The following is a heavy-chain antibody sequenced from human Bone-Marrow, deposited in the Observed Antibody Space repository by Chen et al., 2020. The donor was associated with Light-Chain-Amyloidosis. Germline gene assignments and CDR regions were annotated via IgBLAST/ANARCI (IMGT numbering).Heavy chain of an antibody. J-gene: IGHJ5*02. D-gene: IGHD6-13*01. V-gene: IGHV1-8*01. CDR3: ARVCSPSRHRAGTGVRNWFDP. Sequence: QVELVQSGAEVKKPGASVKVSCKASGYTFTSYDINWVRQATGQGLEWMGWMNPNSGNTGYAQKFQGRVTMTRNTSISTAYMELSSLRSEDTAVYYCARVCSPSRHRAGTGVRNWFDPWGQGTLVTVSS. CDR1: GYTFTSYD. CDR2: MNPNSGNT.